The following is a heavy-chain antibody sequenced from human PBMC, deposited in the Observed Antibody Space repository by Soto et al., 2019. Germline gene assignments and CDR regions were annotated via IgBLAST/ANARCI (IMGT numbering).Heavy chain of an antibody. V-gene: IGHV1-18*04. J-gene: IGHJ5*02. CDR3: ATSSDSGFDP. CDR1: GYPFSKYG. CDR2: SKPDNGDT. Sequence: QLQLVQSGAEVERPGASVRVSCKAYGYPFSKYGISWIRQAPGQGREWMGWSKPDNGDTHYAQKFQGRVTMTTDTSSNTAYMELRSLRSDDTPVYYCATSSDSGFDPWGQGTLVSVSS. D-gene: IGHD3-10*01.